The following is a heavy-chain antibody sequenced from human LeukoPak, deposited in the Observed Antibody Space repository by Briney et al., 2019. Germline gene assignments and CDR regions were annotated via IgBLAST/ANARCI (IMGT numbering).Heavy chain of an antibody. CDR3: ANGYCTNGVCYPYYYYYMDV. D-gene: IGHD2-8*01. CDR1: GFTFDDYG. J-gene: IGHJ6*03. V-gene: IGHV3-20*04. Sequence: PGGSLRLSCTASGFTFDDYGMSWVRQAPGKGLEWVSSINWNGGSTGYADSVKGRFTISRDNSKNTLYLQMNSLRAEDTAVYYCANGYCTNGVCYPYYYYYMDVWGKGTTVTVSS. CDR2: INWNGGST.